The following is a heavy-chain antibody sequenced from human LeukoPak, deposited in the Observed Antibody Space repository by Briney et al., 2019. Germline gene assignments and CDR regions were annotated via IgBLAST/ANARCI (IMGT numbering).Heavy chain of an antibody. D-gene: IGHD2-2*01. V-gene: IGHV4-34*01. CDR1: GFTFSSYS. CDR3: ARGWGYCSSTSCYGWGDYYYGMDV. CDR2: INHSGST. J-gene: IGHJ6*02. Sequence: GSLRLSCAASGFTFSSYSMNWVRQPPGKGLEWIGEINHSGSTNYNPSLKSRVTISVDTSKNQFSLKLSSVTAADTAVYYCARGWGYCSSTSCYGWGDYYYGMDVWGQGTTVTVSS.